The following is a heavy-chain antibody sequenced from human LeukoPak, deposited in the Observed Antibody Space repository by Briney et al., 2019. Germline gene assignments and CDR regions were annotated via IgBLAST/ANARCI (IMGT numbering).Heavy chain of an antibody. D-gene: IGHD3-22*01. V-gene: IGHV4-34*01. J-gene: IGHJ2*01. CDR2: INHSGST. Sequence: SETLSLTCAVYGGSFSGYYWSWIRQPPGKGLEWIGEINHSGSTNYNPSLKSRVTISVDTSKDQFSLKLSSVTAADTAVYYCASTVVVRNSFDLWGRGTLVTVSS. CDR3: ASTVVVRNSFDL. CDR1: GGSFSGYY.